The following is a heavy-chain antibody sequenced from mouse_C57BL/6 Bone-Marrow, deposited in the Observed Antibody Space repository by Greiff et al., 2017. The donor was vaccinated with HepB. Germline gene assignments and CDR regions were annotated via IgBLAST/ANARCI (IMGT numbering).Heavy chain of an antibody. D-gene: IGHD1-1*01. CDR2: IYWDDDK. V-gene: IGHV8-12*01. J-gene: IGHJ4*01. CDR3: ARSRGSSYVYAMDY. Sequence: QVTLKESGPGILQSSQTLSLTCSFSGFSLSTSGMGVSWIRQPSGKGLEWLAHIYWDDDKRYNPSLKSRLTISKDTSRNQVFLKITSVDTADTATYYCARSRGSSYVYAMDYWGQGTSVTVSS. CDR1: GFSLSTSGMG.